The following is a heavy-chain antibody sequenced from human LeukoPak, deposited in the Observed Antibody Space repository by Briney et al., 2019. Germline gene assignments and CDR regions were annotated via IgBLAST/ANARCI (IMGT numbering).Heavy chain of an antibody. J-gene: IGHJ5*02. CDR1: GGSFSGYY. V-gene: IGHV4-34*01. CDR2: INHSGST. CDR3: ARVLLWSGFDP. Sequence: SETLSLTCAVYGGSFSGYYWSWIRQPPGKGLEWIGEINHSGSTNYNPSLKSRVTISVDTSKNQFSLKLSSVTAADTAVYYCARVLLWSGFDPWGQGTLVTVSS. D-gene: IGHD3-10*01.